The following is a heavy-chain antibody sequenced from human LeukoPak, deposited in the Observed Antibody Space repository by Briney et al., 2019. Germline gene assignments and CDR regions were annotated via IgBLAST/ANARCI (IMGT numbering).Heavy chain of an antibody. Sequence: PSETLSLTCAVSGGSFSGYYWSWIRQPPGKGLEWIGEINHSGSTNYNPSLKSRVTISVDTSKNQFPLKLSSVTAADTAAYYCARGAPDIVVVPAAPGWFDPWGQGTLVTVSS. D-gene: IGHD2-2*01. CDR2: INHSGST. CDR3: ARGAPDIVVVPAAPGWFDP. CDR1: GGSFSGYY. J-gene: IGHJ5*02. V-gene: IGHV4-34*01.